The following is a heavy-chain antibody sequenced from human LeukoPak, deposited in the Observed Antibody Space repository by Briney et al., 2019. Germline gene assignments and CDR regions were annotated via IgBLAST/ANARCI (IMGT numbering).Heavy chain of an antibody. J-gene: IGHJ3*02. CDR2: IIPIFGTA. CDR3: ARDSTMIDAFDI. D-gene: IGHD3-22*01. Sequence: SVKVSCKASGGTFSSYAISWVRQAPGQGLEWMVRIIPIFGTANYAQKLQGRVTITTDESTSTAYMELSSLRSEDTAVYYCARDSTMIDAFDIWGQGTMVTVSS. CDR1: GGTFSSYA. V-gene: IGHV1-69*05.